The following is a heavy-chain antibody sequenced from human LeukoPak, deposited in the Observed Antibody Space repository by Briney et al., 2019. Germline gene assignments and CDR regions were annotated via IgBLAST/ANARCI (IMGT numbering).Heavy chain of an antibody. V-gene: IGHV7-4-1*02. CDR1: GYTFTSYA. Sequence: GASVKVSCKASGYTFTSYAMNWVRQAPGQGLEWMGWINTNAGNPTYAQGFTGRFVFSLDTSVSTAYLQISSLKAEDTAVYYCARVAAAGREGVFDYWGQGTLVTVSS. J-gene: IGHJ4*02. CDR3: ARVAAAGREGVFDY. D-gene: IGHD6-13*01. CDR2: INTNAGNP.